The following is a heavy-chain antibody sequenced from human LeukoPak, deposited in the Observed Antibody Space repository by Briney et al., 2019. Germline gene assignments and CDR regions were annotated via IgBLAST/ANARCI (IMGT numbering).Heavy chain of an antibody. Sequence: PGGSLRLSCAASRFTFSDYYMSWIRQPPGKGLEWIGYIYYSGSTYYNPSLKSRVTISVDTSKNQFSLKLSSVTAADTAVYYCARVLLWFGELSHFDYWGQGTLVTVSS. J-gene: IGHJ4*02. CDR3: ARVLLWFGELSHFDY. D-gene: IGHD3-10*01. V-gene: IGHV4-30-4*01. CDR2: IYYSGST. CDR1: RFTFSDYY.